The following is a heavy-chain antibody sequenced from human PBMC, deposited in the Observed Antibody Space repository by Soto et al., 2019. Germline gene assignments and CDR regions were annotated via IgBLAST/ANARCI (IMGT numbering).Heavy chain of an antibody. V-gene: IGHV4-34*01. CDR3: ARDGGYATVDC. D-gene: IGHD2-15*01. CDR1: GGSFSGYY. J-gene: IGHJ4*02. CDR2: INHSGST. Sequence: SETLSLTCAVYGGSFSGYYWSWVRQPPGKGLEWIGEINHSGSTNYNPSLKSRVTISVDTSKNQFSLKLSSVTAADTAVYYCARDGGYATVDCWGQGTLVTVSS.